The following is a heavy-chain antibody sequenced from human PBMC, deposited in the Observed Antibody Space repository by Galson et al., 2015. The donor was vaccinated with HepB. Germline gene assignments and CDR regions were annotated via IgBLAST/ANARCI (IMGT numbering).Heavy chain of an antibody. Sequence: ALRLSCAASGFTFSSYGMHWVRQAPGKGLEWVAVISYDGSNKYYADSVKGRFTISRDNSKNTLYLQMNSLRAEDTAVYYCARALVEMATTSYFAYWGQGTLVTVSS. V-gene: IGHV3-30*03. CDR2: ISYDGSNK. CDR1: GFTFSSYG. J-gene: IGHJ4*02. D-gene: IGHD5-24*01. CDR3: ARALVEMATTSYFAY.